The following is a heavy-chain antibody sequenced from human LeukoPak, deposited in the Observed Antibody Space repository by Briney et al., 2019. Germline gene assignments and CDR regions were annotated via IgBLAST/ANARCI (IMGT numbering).Heavy chain of an antibody. J-gene: IGHJ4*02. Sequence: SETLSLTCTVSGGSISSYYWSWIRQPAGKGLEWIGRIYTSGSTNYNPSLKSRVTMSVDTSKNQFSLKLSSVTAADTAVYYCARETLTPSGRFFDYWGQGTLVTVSS. V-gene: IGHV4-4*07. D-gene: IGHD3-10*01. CDR3: ARETLTPSGRFFDY. CDR2: IYTSGST. CDR1: GGSISSYY.